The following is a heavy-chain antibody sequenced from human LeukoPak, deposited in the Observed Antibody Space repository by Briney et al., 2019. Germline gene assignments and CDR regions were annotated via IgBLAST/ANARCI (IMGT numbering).Heavy chain of an antibody. D-gene: IGHD2-15*01. V-gene: IGHV3-33*08. Sequence: GGSLRLSCAASGFTFSDYYMSWVRQAPGKGLEWVAVIWYDGSNKYYADSVKGRFTISRDNSKNTLYLQMNSLRAEDTAVYYCARGPRRVVAIYYFDYWGQGTLVTVSS. J-gene: IGHJ4*02. CDR3: ARGPRRVVAIYYFDY. CDR1: GFTFSDYY. CDR2: IWYDGSNK.